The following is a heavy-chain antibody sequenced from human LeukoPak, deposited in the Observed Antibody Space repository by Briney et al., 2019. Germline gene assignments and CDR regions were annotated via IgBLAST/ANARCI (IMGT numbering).Heavy chain of an antibody. Sequence: PSETLSLTCGVSGTSLTSYYWSWIRQTPGKGLEWIGEVNHNGYTNMNPSLKSRVTISVDTSKNQFSLMMTSVTAADTAVYFCARMTTGHDDWGQGTLVTVSS. V-gene: IGHV4-34*01. CDR1: GTSLTSYY. CDR2: VNHNGYT. D-gene: IGHD4-17*01. J-gene: IGHJ4*02. CDR3: ARMTTGHDD.